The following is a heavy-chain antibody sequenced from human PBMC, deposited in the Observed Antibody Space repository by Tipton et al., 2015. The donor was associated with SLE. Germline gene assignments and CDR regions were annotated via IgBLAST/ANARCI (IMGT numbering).Heavy chain of an antibody. CDR1: GGSISSYY. Sequence: TLSLTCTVSGGSISSYYWSWIQQPPGKGLEWIGYIYYSGSTNYNPSLKSRVTISVDTSKNQFSLKLSSVTAADTAVYYCARERRSYSSSSSGMDVWGQGTTVTVSS. J-gene: IGHJ6*02. V-gene: IGHV4-59*01. CDR2: IYYSGST. CDR3: ARERRSYSSSSSGMDV. D-gene: IGHD6-13*01.